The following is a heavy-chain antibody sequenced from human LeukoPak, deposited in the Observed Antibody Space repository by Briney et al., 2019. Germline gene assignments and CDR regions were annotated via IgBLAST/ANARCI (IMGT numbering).Heavy chain of an antibody. D-gene: IGHD2-21*02. CDR1: GFMFGKHG. J-gene: IGHJ3*01. V-gene: IGHV3-48*03. CDR2: SGPSGGTR. Sequence: GGSLRLSCEGSGFMFGKHGLIWVRQAPGKGLDWLSFSGPSGGTRLYADSVKGRFTISRDNAENSVFLQMNSLRVEDTAVYYCARVSPMTDGAFDLWGQGVMVAVSS. CDR3: ARVSPMTDGAFDL.